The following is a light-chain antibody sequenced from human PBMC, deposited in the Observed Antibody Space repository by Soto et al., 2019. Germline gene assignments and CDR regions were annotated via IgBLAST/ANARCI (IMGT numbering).Light chain of an antibody. Sequence: DIEMTQSPSSLYASVRDRVSITSRASQSFSSYLNWYQQKPGKAPKLLIYAASSLQSGVPLRFSGRGSGTDFTLTISSLHPEDVANDYFQHSYSTPNTFGHGTKLQIK. CDR1: QSFSSY. CDR3: QHSYSTPNT. J-gene: IGKJ2*01. V-gene: IGKV1-39*01. CDR2: AAS.